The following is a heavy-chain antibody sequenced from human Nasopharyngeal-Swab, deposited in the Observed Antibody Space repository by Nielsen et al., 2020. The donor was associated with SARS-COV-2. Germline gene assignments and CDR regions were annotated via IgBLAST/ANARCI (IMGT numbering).Heavy chain of an antibody. CDR3: ARESYYGMDV. CDR1: GFTFDDYA. V-gene: IGHV3-9*01. Sequence: SLKISCAASGFTFDDYAFHWVRQAPGKGLEWVSGISWNSGDIRYADSVKGRFTISRDNAKNSLYLQMNSLRAEDTAVYYCARESYYGMDVWGQGTTVTVSS. CDR2: ISWNSGDI. J-gene: IGHJ6*02.